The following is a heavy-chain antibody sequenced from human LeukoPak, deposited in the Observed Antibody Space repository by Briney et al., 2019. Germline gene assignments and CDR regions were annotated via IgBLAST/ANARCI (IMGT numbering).Heavy chain of an antibody. CDR2: IYSGGST. Sequence: PGGSLRLSCAASGFTVSSNYMSWVRQAPGKGLEWVSVIYSGGSTYYADSVKGRFTISRDNSKNTLYLQMNSLRAEDTAVYHCARAGEGAGNAFDIWGQGTMVTVSS. D-gene: IGHD1-26*01. CDR1: GFTVSSNY. V-gene: IGHV3-66*01. J-gene: IGHJ3*02. CDR3: ARAGEGAGNAFDI.